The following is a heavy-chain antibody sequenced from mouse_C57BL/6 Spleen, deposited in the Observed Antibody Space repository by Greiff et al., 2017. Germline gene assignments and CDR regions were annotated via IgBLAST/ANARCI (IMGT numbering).Heavy chain of an antibody. J-gene: IGHJ2*01. CDR1: GYTFTSYW. Sequence: VHVKQSGTVLARPGASVKMSCKTSGYTFTSYWMHWVKQRPGQGLEWIGAIYPGNSDTSYNQKFKGKAKLTAVTSASTAYMELSSLTNEDSAVYYCTRRTVVARYYFDYWGQGTTLTVSS. V-gene: IGHV1-5*01. CDR2: IYPGNSDT. D-gene: IGHD1-1*01. CDR3: TRRTVVARYYFDY.